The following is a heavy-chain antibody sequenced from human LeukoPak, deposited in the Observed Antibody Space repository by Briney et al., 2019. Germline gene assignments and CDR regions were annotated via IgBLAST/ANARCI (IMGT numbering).Heavy chain of an antibody. J-gene: IGHJ4*02. V-gene: IGHV1-8*03. CDR1: GYTFTNFD. D-gene: IGHD1-7*01. Sequence: ASVKVSCKTSGYTFTNFDINWVRQATGQGLEWLGWMNPYTGKTGYAQKFQGRVTFTGDTSIRTAYMEVSSLTSEDTAVYYCARINWNYASYYFDYWGQGTLVTVSS. CDR3: ARINWNYASYYFDY. CDR2: MNPYTGKT.